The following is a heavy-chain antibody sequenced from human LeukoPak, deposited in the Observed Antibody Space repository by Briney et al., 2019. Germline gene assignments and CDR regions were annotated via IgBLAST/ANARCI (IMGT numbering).Heavy chain of an antibody. Sequence: PSETLSLTCAVYGGSFSGYYWSWIRQPPGKGLEWIGEINHSGSTNYNPSLKSRVTISVDTSKNQFSLKLSSVTAADTAVYYCARGPYQPAPYSSGPVGSWGQGTLVTVSS. D-gene: IGHD6-19*01. CDR3: ARGPYQPAPYSSGPVGS. J-gene: IGHJ5*02. CDR2: INHSGST. CDR1: GGSFSGYY. V-gene: IGHV4-34*01.